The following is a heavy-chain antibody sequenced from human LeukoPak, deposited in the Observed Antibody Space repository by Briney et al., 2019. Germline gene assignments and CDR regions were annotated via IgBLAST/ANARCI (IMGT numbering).Heavy chain of an antibody. CDR1: GGSISSYY. Sequence: PSETLSLTCTVSGGSISSYYWSWIRQPAGKGLEWIGRIYTSGSTNYNPSLKSRVTMSVDTSKNQFSLKLSSVTAADTAVYYCARYSPCSGGSCYSWFDPWGQGTLVTVSS. J-gene: IGHJ5*02. CDR3: ARYSPCSGGSCYSWFDP. CDR2: IYTSGST. V-gene: IGHV4-4*07. D-gene: IGHD2-15*01.